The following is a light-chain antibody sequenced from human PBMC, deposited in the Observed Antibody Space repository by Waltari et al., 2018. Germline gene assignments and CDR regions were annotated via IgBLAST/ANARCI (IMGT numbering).Light chain of an antibody. CDR1: QRVASN. Sequence: EIVMTQSPDTLSVSPGERATLSCRASQRVASNVAWYQQRPGQSPRLLIYGASTRAPGIPARFSGSGSGTQFTLTIASLQSEDFAVYYCQQYNNWPPYTFGQGTKLEIK. V-gene: IGKV3-15*01. J-gene: IGKJ2*01. CDR2: GAS. CDR3: QQYNNWPPYT.